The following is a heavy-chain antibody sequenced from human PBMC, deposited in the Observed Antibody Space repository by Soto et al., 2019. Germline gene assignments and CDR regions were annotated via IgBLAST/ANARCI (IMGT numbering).Heavy chain of an antibody. D-gene: IGHD6-19*01. V-gene: IGHV3-66*01. CDR2: IYSGGTA. Sequence: EVQLVESGGGLVQPGGSLRLSCEASGFTVSSNYMSWVRQSPGKGLGWDSVIYSGGTAYYAYSVKARFTISRDISKNTVYLQMNSLRAEDTAVYYCARWSSGWYGVNWGQGTLVTVSS. CDR1: GFTVSSNY. J-gene: IGHJ4*02. CDR3: ARWSSGWYGVN.